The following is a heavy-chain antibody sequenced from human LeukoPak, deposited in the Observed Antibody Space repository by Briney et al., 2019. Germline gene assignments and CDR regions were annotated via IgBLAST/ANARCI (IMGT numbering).Heavy chain of an antibody. V-gene: IGHV3-30*18. D-gene: IGHD3-10*01. CDR2: ISYDGDDK. J-gene: IGHJ6*02. Sequence: GGSLRLSCAAAGFTFSSYGMHWVRQAPGKGLEWVALISYDGDDKYYADSVKGRFTVSRDISKNTLSLQMNALRTEDTAVYYCAKESVWFGDVLGGLDVWGQGTTVIVSS. CDR3: AKESVWFGDVLGGLDV. CDR1: GFTFSSYG.